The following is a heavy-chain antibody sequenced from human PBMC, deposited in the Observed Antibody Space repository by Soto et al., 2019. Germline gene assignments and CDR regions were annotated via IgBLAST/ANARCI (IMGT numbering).Heavy chain of an antibody. J-gene: IGHJ6*02. CDR1: GGTFSSYA. Sequence: GASVKVSCKASGGTFSSYAISWVRQAPGQGLEWMGGIIPIFGTANYAQKFQGRVTITADESTSTAYMELSSLRSEDTAVYYCARRLAFCISTSCYANYYGMAVWGQGTTVLVSS. CDR3: ARRLAFCISTSCYANYYGMAV. V-gene: IGHV1-69*13. CDR2: IIPIFGTA. D-gene: IGHD2-2*01.